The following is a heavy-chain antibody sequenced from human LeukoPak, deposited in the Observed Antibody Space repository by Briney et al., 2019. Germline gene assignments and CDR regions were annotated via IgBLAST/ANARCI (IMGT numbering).Heavy chain of an antibody. CDR1: GGSISSTDFY. D-gene: IGHD3-10*01. CDR2: IFYSGST. V-gene: IGHV4-30-4*01. CDR3: ARYYSGSGSYLRVVDY. J-gene: IGHJ4*02. Sequence: SQTLSLTCTVSGGSISSTDFYWSWIRQPPGKGLEWIGYIFYSGSTYYNPSLQSRVTISVNTSKTQFSLTLSSVTAADTAVYYCARYYSGSGSYLRVVDYWGQGTLVTVSS.